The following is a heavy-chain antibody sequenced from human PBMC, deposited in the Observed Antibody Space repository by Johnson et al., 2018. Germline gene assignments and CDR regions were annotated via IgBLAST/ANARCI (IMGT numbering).Heavy chain of an antibody. Sequence: EVQLVESGGGLVKPGGSLGLSCAASGFTFSSYSMNWVRQAPGKGLEWVSSISSSSSYVYYADSVKGRFTISRDNAKNSLYLQMNSLRAEDTALYYCARVSSRFYGMDVWGQGTTVTVSS. CDR1: GFTFSSYS. CDR3: ARVSSRFYGMDV. CDR2: ISSSSSYV. V-gene: IGHV3-21*01. D-gene: IGHD6-13*01. J-gene: IGHJ6*02.